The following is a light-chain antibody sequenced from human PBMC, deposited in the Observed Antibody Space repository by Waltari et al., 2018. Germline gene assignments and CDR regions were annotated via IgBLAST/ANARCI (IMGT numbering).Light chain of an antibody. V-gene: IGLV2-14*03. CDR2: DVS. CDR1: SSDVVAYNF. J-gene: IGLJ2*01. Sequence: QSALTQPASVSGSPGQSLTMSCTGTSSDVVAYNFVSWYQHHPGKAPKLLVFDVSNRPSGASNRFSGSKSGNTASLTIAGLQAGDEADYYCSSKTSSSTVVFGRGTKLTVL. CDR3: SSKTSSSTVV.